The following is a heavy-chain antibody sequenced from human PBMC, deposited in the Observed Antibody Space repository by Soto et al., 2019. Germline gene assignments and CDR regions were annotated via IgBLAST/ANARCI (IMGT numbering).Heavy chain of an antibody. V-gene: IGHV1-2*04. J-gene: IGHJ6*03. CDR3: ARESGGATATLDYYYFYMDV. CDR1: GDTFNDYY. Sequence: QVQLVQSGAEVKKPGASVTVSCRSSGDTFNDYYIHWVRQAPGQVLKWMGWINPNGGVTKYAQKFQGWVTMTRDTSIRTVYMQLSRLRSDDTAVYYCARESGGATATLDYYYFYMDVWGTGTTVTVSS. CDR2: INPNGGVT. D-gene: IGHD5-12*01.